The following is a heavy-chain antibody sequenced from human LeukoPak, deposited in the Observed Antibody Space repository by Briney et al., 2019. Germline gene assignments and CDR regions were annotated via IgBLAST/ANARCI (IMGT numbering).Heavy chain of an antibody. D-gene: IGHD1-26*01. CDR1: GYTFTSHT. V-gene: IGHV1-18*01. CDR3: ARVYGGSYSDSAFDI. CDR2: NGNT. Sequence: GASVKVSCKASGYTFTSHTIAWVRQAPGQGLEWLGYNGNTNYAQKVQGRVTMTTDTSTGTAYMELRSLRSDDTAVYYCARVYGGSYSDSAFDIWGQGTMVTVSS. J-gene: IGHJ3*02.